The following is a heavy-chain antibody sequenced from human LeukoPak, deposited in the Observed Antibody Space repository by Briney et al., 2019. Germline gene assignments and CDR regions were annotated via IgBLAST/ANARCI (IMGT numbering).Heavy chain of an antibody. J-gene: IGHJ4*02. Sequence: PGGSLRLSCAASGFTFSSYGMHWVRQAPGKGLEWVAVIWYDGSNKYYADSVKGRFTISRDNSKNTLYLRMNSLRAEDTAVYYCARDRNYDSSGYYYPYFDYWGQGTLVTVSS. CDR3: ARDRNYDSSGYYYPYFDY. D-gene: IGHD3-22*01. CDR2: IWYDGSNK. V-gene: IGHV3-33*01. CDR1: GFTFSSYG.